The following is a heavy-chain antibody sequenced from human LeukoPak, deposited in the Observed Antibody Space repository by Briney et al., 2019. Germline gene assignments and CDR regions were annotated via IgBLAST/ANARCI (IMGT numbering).Heavy chain of an antibody. J-gene: IGHJ4*02. Sequence: GESLKISCKGSGYSFTSYWIGWVRQMPGKGLEWMGIICPGDSDTRYSPSFQGQVTISADKSISTAYLQWSSLKASDTAMYYCARHSIAVAGTGQSGFDYWGQGTLVTVSS. CDR1: GYSFTSYW. CDR2: ICPGDSDT. V-gene: IGHV5-51*01. CDR3: ARHSIAVAGTGQSGFDY. D-gene: IGHD6-19*01.